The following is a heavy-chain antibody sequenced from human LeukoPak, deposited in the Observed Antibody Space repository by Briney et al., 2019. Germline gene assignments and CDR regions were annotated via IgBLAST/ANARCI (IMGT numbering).Heavy chain of an antibody. D-gene: IGHD2-2*01. J-gene: IGHJ6*02. CDR3: AKLGCSRTSCYADDYSSYYGMDV. Sequence: GGSLRLSWAASGFTFSNFAMSWVRQAPGKGLECVSAISGSGSSTYYAGSVKGRFTISRDNSKNTLYLQMNSLRAEDTAVYYCAKLGCSRTSCYADDYSSYYGMDVWGQGATVTVSS. V-gene: IGHV3-23*01. CDR2: ISGSGSST. CDR1: GFTFSNFA.